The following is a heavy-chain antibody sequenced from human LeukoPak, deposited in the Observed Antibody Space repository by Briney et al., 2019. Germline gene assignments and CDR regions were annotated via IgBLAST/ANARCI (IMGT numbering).Heavy chain of an antibody. Sequence: GGSLRLSCVASGFIFSNYWMSWVRQVPGKGLEWVANMKQDGREKYLVDSVKGRFTISRDNAKNSLYLQMNSLRAEDTAVYYCARAQGPYESGMAFDIWGQGTMVTVSS. CDR3: ARAQGPYESGMAFDI. D-gene: IGHD3-16*01. CDR2: MKQDGREK. V-gene: IGHV3-7*03. J-gene: IGHJ3*02. CDR1: GFIFSNYW.